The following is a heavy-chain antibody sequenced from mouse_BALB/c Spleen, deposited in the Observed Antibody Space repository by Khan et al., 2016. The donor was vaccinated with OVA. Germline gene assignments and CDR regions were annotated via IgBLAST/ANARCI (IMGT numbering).Heavy chain of an antibody. V-gene: IGHV1-54*01. J-gene: IGHJ3*01. CDR1: GYAFTDYL. Sequence: QVQLQQSGAELVRPGTSVKVSCKASGYAFTDYLIAWVKQQPGQGRAWIGVTNPGSDHTHYNEKFNGQAKLTEDTFSSTASMPLSSLTSDDSAVYFCARGGYGTLAYWDCGTPVAVSA. CDR2: TNPGSDHT. D-gene: IGHD2-1*01. CDR3: ARGGYGTLAY.